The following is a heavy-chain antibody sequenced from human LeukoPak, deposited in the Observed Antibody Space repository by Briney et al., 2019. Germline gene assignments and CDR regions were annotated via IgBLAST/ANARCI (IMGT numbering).Heavy chain of an antibody. D-gene: IGHD3-10*01. CDR2: ISSDGSST. J-gene: IGHJ3*02. CDR3: ARANYYGSGRAAFDI. V-gene: IGHV3-74*01. Sequence: GGSLRLSCAASGFTFSSYWMHWVRHAPGKGLVWVSRISSDGSSTSYADSVKGRFTISRDNAKNTLYLQMNSLRAEDTAVYYCARANYYGSGRAAFDIWGQGTMVTVSS. CDR1: GFTFSSYW.